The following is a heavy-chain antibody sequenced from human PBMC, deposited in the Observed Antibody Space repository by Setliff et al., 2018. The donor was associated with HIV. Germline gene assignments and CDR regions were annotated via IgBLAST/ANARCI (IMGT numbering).Heavy chain of an antibody. CDR2: TSSDGSNK. J-gene: IGHJ4*02. CDR3: ARARQGSSGWYEGDY. CDR1: GFTFSSYG. D-gene: IGHD6-19*01. V-gene: IGHV3-30*03. Sequence: PGGSLRLSCAASGFTFSSYGMHWVRQAPGKGLEWVAVTSSDGSNKYYADSVKGRFTISRDNSKNTLYLQMNSLRAEDTAVYYCARARQGSSGWYEGDYWGQGTLVTVSS.